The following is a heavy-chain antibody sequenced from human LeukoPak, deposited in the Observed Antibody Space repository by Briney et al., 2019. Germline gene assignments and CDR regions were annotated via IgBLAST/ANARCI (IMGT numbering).Heavy chain of an antibody. CDR2: IYPGDSDT. CDR3: AREHANCSGGSCYSGPFDS. CDR1: GYSFTSYW. D-gene: IGHD2-15*01. J-gene: IGHJ4*02. Sequence: GESLKISCKGSGYSFTSYWIGWVSQMPGKGLEWLGIIYPGDSDTRYSPSFQGQVTISADKSISTAYLQWSSLKASDTAMYYCAREHANCSGGSCYSGPFDSWGQGTLVTVSS. V-gene: IGHV5-51*01.